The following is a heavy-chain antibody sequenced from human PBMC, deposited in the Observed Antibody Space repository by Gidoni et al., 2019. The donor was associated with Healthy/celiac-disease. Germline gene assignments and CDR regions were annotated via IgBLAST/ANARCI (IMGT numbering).Heavy chain of an antibody. J-gene: IGHJ4*02. CDR3: ATSGYCSGGSCTNTPFDY. CDR1: GGSISSYY. D-gene: IGHD2-15*01. Sequence: QVQLQESGPGLVKPSETLSLTCTVAGGSISSYYWSWIRQPPGKGLEWIGYIYYSGSTNYNPSLKSRFTISVDTSKNQFSLKLSSVTAADTAVYYCATSGYCSGGSCTNTPFDYWGQGTLVTVSS. CDR2: IYYSGST. V-gene: IGHV4-59*08.